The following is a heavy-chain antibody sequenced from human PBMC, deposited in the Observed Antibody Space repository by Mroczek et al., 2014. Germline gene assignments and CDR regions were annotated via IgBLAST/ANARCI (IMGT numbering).Heavy chain of an antibody. D-gene: IGHD2-8*01. CDR2: ISYDGSNK. Sequence: QVQLQQSGGGVVQPGRSLRLSCAASGFTFSSYGMHWVRQAPGKGLEWVAVISYDGSNKYYADSVKGRFTISRDNSKNTLYLQMNSLRAEDTAVYYCDEXGRYCTNGVCYEDYVGQGTPGPPSP. V-gene: IGHV3-30*18. CDR3: DEXGRYCTNGVCYEDY. CDR1: GFTFSSYG. J-gene: IGHJ4*02.